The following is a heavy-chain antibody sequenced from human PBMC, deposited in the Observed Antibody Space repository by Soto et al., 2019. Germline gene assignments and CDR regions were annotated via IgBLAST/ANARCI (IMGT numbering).Heavy chain of an antibody. Sequence: QLQLQESGPGLVKPSETLSLTCTVSGGSISSSSYYWGWIRQPPGKGLEWIGSIYYSGSTYYNPSLKSRVTISVDTSKNQFSLKLSSVTAADTAVYYCARHVTGIAADERCFDYWGQGTLVTVSS. V-gene: IGHV4-39*01. J-gene: IGHJ4*02. CDR2: IYYSGST. CDR1: GGSISSSSYY. CDR3: ARHVTGIAADERCFDY. D-gene: IGHD6-13*01.